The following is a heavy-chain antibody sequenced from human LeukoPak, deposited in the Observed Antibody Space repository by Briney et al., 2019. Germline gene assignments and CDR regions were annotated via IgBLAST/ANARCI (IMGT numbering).Heavy chain of an antibody. CDR2: INPNSGGT. CDR1: GYTFTGYY. J-gene: IGHJ6*02. V-gene: IGHV1-2*02. D-gene: IGHD3-9*01. Sequence: GASVKVSCKASGYTFTGYYMHWVRQAPGQGLEWMGWINPNSGGTNYAQKFQGRVTMTRDTSISTAYMELSRLRSEDTAVYYCAREYYDILTGWRPGNYYYYGMDVWGQGTTVTVSS. CDR3: AREYYDILTGWRPGNYYYYGMDV.